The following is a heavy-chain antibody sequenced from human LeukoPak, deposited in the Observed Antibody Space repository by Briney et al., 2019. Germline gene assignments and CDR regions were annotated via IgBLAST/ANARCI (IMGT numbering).Heavy chain of an antibody. J-gene: IGHJ6*02. D-gene: IGHD1-26*01. Sequence: KSSETLSLTCTVSGGTIRGDYWSWIRQPPGKGLEWIGYISYSGSTDYNPSLKSRVTISVDTSKNQSSLKLSSVTAADTAVYYCARSGGYYYYGMDVWGQGTPVTISS. V-gene: IGHV4-59*01. CDR2: ISYSGST. CDR1: GGTIRGDY. CDR3: ARSGGYYYYGMDV.